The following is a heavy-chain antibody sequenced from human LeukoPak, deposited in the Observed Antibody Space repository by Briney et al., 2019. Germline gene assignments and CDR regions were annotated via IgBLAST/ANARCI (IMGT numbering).Heavy chain of an antibody. V-gene: IGHV1-8*01. CDR2: MNPNSGNT. CDR3: ARAQTTLLWFGELISPLVYSYYMDV. Sequence: GASVKVSCKASGYTFTSYDINWVRQATGQGLEWMGWMNPNSGNTGYAQKFQGRVTMTRNTSISTAYMELSSLRSEDTAVYYCARAQTTLLWFGELISPLVYSYYMDVWGKGTTVTISS. D-gene: IGHD3-10*01. J-gene: IGHJ6*03. CDR1: GYTFTSYD.